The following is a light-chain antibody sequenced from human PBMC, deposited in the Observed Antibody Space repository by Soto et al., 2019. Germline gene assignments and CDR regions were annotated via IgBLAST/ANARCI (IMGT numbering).Light chain of an antibody. CDR1: QTISSW. CDR2: KAS. V-gene: IGKV1-5*03. Sequence: DIQMTHSPSTLSGSGGDIVTITCRASQTISSWLAWYQQKPGKAPKPLIYKASTLKSGVPSRFSGSGSGTEFTLTISSLQPDDFATYYCQHYNSYSEAFGQGTKVDIK. J-gene: IGKJ1*01. CDR3: QHYNSYSEA.